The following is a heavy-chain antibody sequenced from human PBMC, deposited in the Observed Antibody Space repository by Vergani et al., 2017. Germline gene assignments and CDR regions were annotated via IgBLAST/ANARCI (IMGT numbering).Heavy chain of an antibody. J-gene: IGHJ6*02. V-gene: IGHV1-18*04. CDR3: AREFRSPLQLYYYYGMDV. Sequence: QVQLVQSGAEVKKPGSSVKVSCKASGGTFTSYYMHWVRQAPGQGLEWTGWISAYNGNTNYAQKLQGRVTMTTDTSTSTAYMELRSLRSDDTAVYYCAREFRSPLQLYYYYGMDVWGQGTTVTVSS. CDR1: GGTFTSYY. CDR2: ISAYNGNT. D-gene: IGHD5-18*01.